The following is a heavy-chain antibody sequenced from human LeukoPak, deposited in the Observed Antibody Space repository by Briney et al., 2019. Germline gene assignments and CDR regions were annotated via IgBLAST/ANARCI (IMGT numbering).Heavy chain of an antibody. D-gene: IGHD3-22*01. CDR2: AYGDGSNQ. CDR1: GFPFTYG. Sequence: GGSLRLSCVASGFPFTYGMHWVRQAPGKGLEWVAVAYGDGSNQYYAESVKGRFTISKDNPKNTLYVQMNSLRTEDTAVYYCATGSGYYYGHWGQGTLVTVSS. V-gene: IGHV3-33*01. CDR3: ATGSGYYYGH. J-gene: IGHJ4*02.